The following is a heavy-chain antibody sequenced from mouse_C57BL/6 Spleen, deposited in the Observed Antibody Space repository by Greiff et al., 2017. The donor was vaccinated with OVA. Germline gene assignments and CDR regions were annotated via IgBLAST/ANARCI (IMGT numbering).Heavy chain of an antibody. CDR3: ARYKRPDEAMDY. J-gene: IGHJ4*01. V-gene: IGHV7-3*01. CDR1: GFTFTDYY. Sequence: EVKLVESGGGLVQPGGSLSLSCAASGFTFTDYYMSWVRQPPGKALEWLGFIRNKANGYTTEYSASVKGRFTISRDNSQSILYLQMNALRAEDSATYYCARYKRPDEAMDYWGQGTSVTVSS. CDR2: IRNKANGYTT.